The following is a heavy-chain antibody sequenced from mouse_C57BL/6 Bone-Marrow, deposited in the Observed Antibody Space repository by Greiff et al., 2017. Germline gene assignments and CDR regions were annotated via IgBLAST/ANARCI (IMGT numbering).Heavy chain of an antibody. Sequence: EVHLVESGGGLVQPGGSLKLSCAASGFTFSDYYMYRVRQTPEKRLEWVAYISNGGGSTYYPDTVKGRFTISRDNAKNTLYLQMSRLKSEDTAMYYCASPYYGSSYGFAYWGQGTLVTVSA. CDR1: GFTFSDYY. J-gene: IGHJ3*01. V-gene: IGHV5-12*01. D-gene: IGHD1-1*01. CDR2: ISNGGGST. CDR3: ASPYYGSSYGFAY.